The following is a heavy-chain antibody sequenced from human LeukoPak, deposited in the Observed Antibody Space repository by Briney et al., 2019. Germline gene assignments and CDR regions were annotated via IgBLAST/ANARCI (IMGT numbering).Heavy chain of an antibody. V-gene: IGHV3-23*01. Sequence: PGGSLRLSCVASGFTFNNYAMHWVRQAPGKGLEWVSSISDDVATTYYADSVKGRLTTSRDKSKNTLYLQMNSLRADDTAVYYCAKFNSRKGYCSTTTCYGGFDYWGQGTLVTVSS. CDR3: AKFNSRKGYCSTTTCYGGFDY. CDR2: ISDDVATT. CDR1: GFTFNNYA. D-gene: IGHD2-2*01. J-gene: IGHJ4*02.